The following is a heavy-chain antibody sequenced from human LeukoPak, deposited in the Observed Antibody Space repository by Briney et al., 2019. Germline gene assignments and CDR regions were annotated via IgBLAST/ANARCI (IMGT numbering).Heavy chain of an antibody. CDR2: IYPTGNT. J-gene: IGHJ6*03. CDR1: GGAIISYY. D-gene: IGHD3-22*01. CDR3: ARLKFYDSTGYSPGYYMDV. V-gene: IGHV4-4*07. Sequence: PSETLSLTCSVSGGAIISYYWSWIRPPAGKGQEWIGRIYPTGNTDYNPSLKTRVTMSTDLSKKQFSLRLRSVTAADTAVYYCARLKFYDSTGYSPGYYMDVWGKGTAVTVSS.